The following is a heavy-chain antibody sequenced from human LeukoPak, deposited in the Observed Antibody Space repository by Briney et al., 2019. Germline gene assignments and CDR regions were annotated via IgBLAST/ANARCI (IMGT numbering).Heavy chain of an antibody. D-gene: IGHD6-13*01. J-gene: IGHJ4*02. CDR2: ISGSGGST. CDR1: GFTFSNAW. V-gene: IGHV3-23*01. CDR3: AKDTDGYSSSWYGY. Sequence: GGSLRLSCAASGFTFSNAWMSWVRQAPGKGLEWVSAISGSGGSTYYADSVKGRFTISRDNSKNTLYLQMNSLRAEDTAVYYCAKDTDGYSSSWYGYWGQGTLVTVSS.